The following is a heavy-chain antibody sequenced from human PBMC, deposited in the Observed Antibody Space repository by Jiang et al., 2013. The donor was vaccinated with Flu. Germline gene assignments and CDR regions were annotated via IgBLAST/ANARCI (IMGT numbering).Heavy chain of an antibody. CDR3: AAGNWNDREYFDY. CDR2: IVVGSGNT. V-gene: IGHV1-58*01. D-gene: IGHD1-20*01. CDR1: GFTFTSSA. J-gene: IGHJ4*02. Sequence: SGAEVKKPGTSVKVSCKASGFTFTSSAVQWVRQARGQRLEWIGWIVVGSGNTNYAQKFQERVTITRDMSTSTAYMELSSLRSEDTAVYYCAAGNWNDREYFDYWGQGTLVTVSS.